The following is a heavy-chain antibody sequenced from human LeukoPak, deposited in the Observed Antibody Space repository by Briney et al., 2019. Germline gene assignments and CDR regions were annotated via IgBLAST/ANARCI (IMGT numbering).Heavy chain of an antibody. CDR2: IDWGDDK. D-gene: IGHD4-23*01. CDR1: GFSLRTSGMC. Sequence: SGPTLVHPTQPLTVTCTFSGFSLRTSGMCVSWIRQPPGKALEWLALIDWGDDKFYSTSLKTRVTISKDTSKNQVVLTMTNMDPVDTATYYCARIQAYGGNSEGNYFNYWGQGTLVTVSS. J-gene: IGHJ4*02. CDR3: ARIQAYGGNSEGNYFNY. V-gene: IGHV2-70*01.